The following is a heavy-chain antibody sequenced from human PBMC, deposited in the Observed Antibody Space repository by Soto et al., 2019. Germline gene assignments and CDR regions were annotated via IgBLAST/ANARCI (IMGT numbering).Heavy chain of an antibody. CDR2: INPSDDYT. J-gene: IGHJ6*02. CDR3: ARCCTSTSCSDYGLDV. CDR1: GYTFTNYY. D-gene: IGHD2-2*01. Sequence: QVQLEQSGAEVKKPGASVKLSCKASGYTFTNYYMHWVRQAPGQGLEWMGIINPSDDYTSYAQRCQGKAPMTSATATSTGYMELSSLRSEDTAVYYCARCCTSTSCSDYGLDVWGQGTTVTVSS. V-gene: IGHV1-46*03.